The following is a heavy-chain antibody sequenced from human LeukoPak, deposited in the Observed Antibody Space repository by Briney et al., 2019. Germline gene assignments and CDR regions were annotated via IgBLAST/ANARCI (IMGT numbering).Heavy chain of an antibody. CDR3: ARISGYYSPHFDY. CDR1: GGSISSYY. V-gene: IGHV4-59*01. J-gene: IGHJ4*02. CDR2: IYYSGST. D-gene: IGHD3-22*01. Sequence: PSETLSLTCTVSGGSISSYYWSWIRQPPGKGLEWIGYIYYSGSTNYNPSLKSRVTISVDTSKNQFSLKLSSVTAADTAVYYCARISGYYSPHFDYWGQGTLVTVSS.